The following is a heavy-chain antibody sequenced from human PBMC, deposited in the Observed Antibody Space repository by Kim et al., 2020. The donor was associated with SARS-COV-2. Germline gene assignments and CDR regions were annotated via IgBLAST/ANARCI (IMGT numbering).Heavy chain of an antibody. D-gene: IGHD3-22*01. CDR1: GFTFSSYG. Sequence: GGSLRLSCAASGFTFSSYGMHWVRQAPGKGLEWVAVISYDGSNKYYADSVKGRFTISRDNSKNTLYLQMNSLRAEDTAVYYCAKDGRGYYDSSGYCYYYLGLARPNWYFDLWARGTLVTLSS. V-gene: IGHV3-30*18. CDR2: ISYDGSNK. CDR3: AKDGRGYYDSSGYCYYYLGLARPNWYFDL. J-gene: IGHJ2*01.